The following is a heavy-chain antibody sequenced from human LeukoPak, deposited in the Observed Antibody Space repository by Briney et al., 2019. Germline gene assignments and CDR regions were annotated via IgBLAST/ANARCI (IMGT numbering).Heavy chain of an antibody. V-gene: IGHV1-18*04. CDR1: GYTFTGHY. CDR3: ARDRGVLGSALGAFDI. J-gene: IGHJ3*02. Sequence: ASVKVSCKASGYTFTGHYMHWVRQAPGQGLEWMGWISAYNSNTNYAQKLQGRVTMTTDTSTSTAYMELRSLRSDDTAVYYCARDRGVLGSALGAFDIWGQGTMVTVSS. CDR2: ISAYNSNT. D-gene: IGHD3-10*01.